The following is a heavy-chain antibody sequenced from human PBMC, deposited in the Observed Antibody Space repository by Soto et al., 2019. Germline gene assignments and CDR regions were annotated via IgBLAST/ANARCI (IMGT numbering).Heavy chain of an antibody. J-gene: IGHJ6*02. V-gene: IGHV5-51*01. D-gene: IGHD4-4*01. CDR1: GYSFTSYW. CDR2: IYPGDSDT. Sequence: GESLKISCKGSGYSFTSYWIGWVRQMPGKGLEWMGIIYPGDSDTRYSPSFQGQVTISADKSISTAYLQWSSLKASDTAMYYCARTSVNYYYYYGMDVWGQGTTGTV. CDR3: ARTSVNYYYYYGMDV.